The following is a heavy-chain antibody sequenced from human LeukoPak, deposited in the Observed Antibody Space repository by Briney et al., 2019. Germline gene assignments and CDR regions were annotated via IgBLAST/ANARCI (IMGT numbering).Heavy chain of an antibody. Sequence: SVKVSCKASGGTFSSYAISWVRQAPGQGLEWMGGIIPIFGTANYAQKFQGRVTITADKSTSTAYMELNSLRSEDTAVYYCFVGSTRYCSSTSCRRGSIDYWGQGTLVTVSS. CDR3: FVGSTRYCSSTSCRRGSIDY. CDR2: IIPIFGTA. J-gene: IGHJ4*02. D-gene: IGHD2-2*01. V-gene: IGHV1-69*06. CDR1: GGTFSSYA.